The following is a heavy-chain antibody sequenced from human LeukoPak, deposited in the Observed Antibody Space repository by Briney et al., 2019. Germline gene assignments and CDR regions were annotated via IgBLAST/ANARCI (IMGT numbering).Heavy chain of an antibody. CDR3: AKTVLGAYGGLAFDY. D-gene: IGHD4-23*01. CDR1: GGSISSYY. Sequence: PSETLSLTCTVSGGSISSYYWSWIRQPPGKGLEWIGYIYYSGSTNYNPSLKSRVTISVDTSKNQFSLKLSSVTAADTAVYYCAKTVLGAYGGLAFDYWGQGTLVTVSS. J-gene: IGHJ4*02. CDR2: IYYSGST. V-gene: IGHV4-59*01.